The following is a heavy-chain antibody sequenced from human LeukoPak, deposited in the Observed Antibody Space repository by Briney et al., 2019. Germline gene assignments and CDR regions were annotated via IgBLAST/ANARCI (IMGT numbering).Heavy chain of an antibody. CDR1: GFTFSNAW. J-gene: IGHJ4*02. D-gene: IGHD4-17*01. V-gene: IGHV3-15*01. CDR2: IKSKTDGGTT. CDR3: TTDNTPGVTTAY. Sequence: GGSLRLSCAASGFTFSNAWMSWVRQAPGKGLEWVGRIKSKTDGGTTDYAAPVTGRFTISRDNSKNTLYLQMISLKTQDTALSYCTTDNTPGVTTAYSGQGTLVTVSS.